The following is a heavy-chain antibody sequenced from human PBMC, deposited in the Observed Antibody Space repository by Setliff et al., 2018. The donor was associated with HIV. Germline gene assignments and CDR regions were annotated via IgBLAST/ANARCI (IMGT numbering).Heavy chain of an antibody. CDR3: AREDYYYYGMDV. V-gene: IGHV4-34*01. J-gene: IGHJ6*02. CDR1: GGSFSDNY. Sequence: TSETLSLTCAVSGGSFSDNYWNWIRQPPGKGLEWIGEINHSGSTKYNPSLKSRVSISLDTSKNQFSLKLSSVTAADTAVYYCAREDYYYYGMDVWGQGTTVTVSS. CDR2: INHSGST.